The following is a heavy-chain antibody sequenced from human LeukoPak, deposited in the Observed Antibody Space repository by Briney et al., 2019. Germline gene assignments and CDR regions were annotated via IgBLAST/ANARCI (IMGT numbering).Heavy chain of an antibody. CDR3: AKGSIIRGDFVYFDY. J-gene: IGHJ4*02. Sequence: GGSLRLSCAASGFTFSSYGMHWVRQAPGKGLERVAFIRYDGSNKYYADSVKGRFTISRDNSKNTLYLQMNSLRAEDTAVYYCAKGSIIRGDFVYFDYWGQGTLVTVSS. V-gene: IGHV3-30*02. D-gene: IGHD2-21*02. CDR1: GFTFSSYG. CDR2: IRYDGSNK.